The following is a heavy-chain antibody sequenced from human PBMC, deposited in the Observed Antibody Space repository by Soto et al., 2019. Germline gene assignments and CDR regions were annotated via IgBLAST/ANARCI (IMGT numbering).Heavy chain of an antibody. CDR1: GFTFNTYD. CDR2: ITTSSAYI. Sequence: EVQLVESGGGLVKPGVSLRLSCAASGFTFNTYDMNCVRQAPGKGLEWVSSITTSSAYIYYADSLKGRITISRDNAKNSLFLQMNSLRAEDTAVYYCVRSGTARLLRHSWFDTWGQGTLVTVSS. V-gene: IGHV3-21*01. J-gene: IGHJ5*02. D-gene: IGHD2-21*01. CDR3: VRSGTARLLRHSWFDT.